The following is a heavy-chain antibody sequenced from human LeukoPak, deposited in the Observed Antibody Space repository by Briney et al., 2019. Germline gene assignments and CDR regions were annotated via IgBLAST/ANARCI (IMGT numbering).Heavy chain of an antibody. V-gene: IGHV3-21*01. CDR3: AELGITMIGGV. CDR2: ISSSGSHI. Sequence: PGGSLRLPCAASGFTFSSYGMHWVRQAPGKGLEWVSSISSSGSHIYYADSVKGRITISRDNAKNSLYLQMNSLRAEDTAVYYCAELGITMIGGVWGKGTTVTISS. CDR1: GFTFSSYG. D-gene: IGHD3-10*02. J-gene: IGHJ6*04.